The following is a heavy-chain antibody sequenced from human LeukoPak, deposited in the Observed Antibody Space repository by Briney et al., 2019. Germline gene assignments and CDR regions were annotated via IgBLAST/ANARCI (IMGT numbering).Heavy chain of an antibody. D-gene: IGHD3-22*01. CDR2: MNPNTGRT. CDR3: ARLAQTPDYYGSGGYYYLGY. Sequence: ASVKVSCKASRYTFTSYDINWVREAAGQGLEWMGWMNPNTGRTGYAQKFQGRVTMTRDASISTAYVELRNLRSEDTAVYYCARLAQTPDYYGSGGYYYLGYWGQGTPVTVSS. CDR1: RYTFTSYD. V-gene: IGHV1-8*01. J-gene: IGHJ4*01.